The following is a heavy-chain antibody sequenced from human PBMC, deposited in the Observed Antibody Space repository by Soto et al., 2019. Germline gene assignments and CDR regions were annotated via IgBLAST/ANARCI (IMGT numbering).Heavy chain of an antibody. CDR3: VREDGVVGASSAFDS. D-gene: IGHD1-26*01. Sequence: EVHLVESGGVLVAPGGSLRLSCVASGFTLTTYTTNWVRQAPGTGLEWVSSINGRSNYKYYSDSVKGRFTISRDNAQNSLFLQMSRLGPEDTAVYYCVREDGVVGASSAFDSWGQGTLVTVSS. CDR1: GFTLTTYT. J-gene: IGHJ4*02. V-gene: IGHV3-21*01. CDR2: INGRSNYK.